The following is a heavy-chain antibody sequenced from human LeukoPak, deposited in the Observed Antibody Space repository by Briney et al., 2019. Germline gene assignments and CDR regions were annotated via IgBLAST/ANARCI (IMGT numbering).Heavy chain of an antibody. CDR2: IYWNDDK. V-gene: IGHV2-5*01. CDR3: AHRSITLVRGVIITGYFDY. Sequence: SGPTLVNPTQTLTQTCTFSGFSLSTSGVGVGWIRQPPGKALEWLALIYWNDDKRYTPSLKSRLTITKDTSKNQVVLTMTNMDPVDTATYYCAHRSITLVRGVIITGYFDYWGQGTLVTVSS. CDR1: GFSLSTSGVG. J-gene: IGHJ4*02. D-gene: IGHD3-10*01.